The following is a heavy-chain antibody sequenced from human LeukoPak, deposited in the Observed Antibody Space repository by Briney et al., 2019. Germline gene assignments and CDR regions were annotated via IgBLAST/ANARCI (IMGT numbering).Heavy chain of an antibody. D-gene: IGHD3-22*01. J-gene: IGHJ4*02. CDR3: ASEYYYDSSGYYWDY. CDR2: IYSGGST. CDR1: GFTVSSNY. Sequence: PGGSLRLSCAASGFTVSSNYMSWVRQAPGKGLEWVSVIYSGGSTYYADSVKGRFTISRDNSKNTLYLQMNSLRAEDTAVYYCASEYYYDSSGYYWDYWGQRTLVTVSS. V-gene: IGHV3-66*02.